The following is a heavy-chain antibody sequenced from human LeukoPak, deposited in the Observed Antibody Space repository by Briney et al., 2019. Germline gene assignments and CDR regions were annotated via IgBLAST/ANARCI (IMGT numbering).Heavy chain of an antibody. V-gene: IGHV3-23*01. D-gene: IGHD3-22*01. CDR2: ISGSGGST. CDR1: GFTFSSYA. Sequence: PGGSLRLSCAASGFTFSSYAISWVRQAPGKGLEWVSAISGSGGSTYYADSVKGGFTISRDNSKNTLYLQMNSLRAEDTAVYYCAKDLTGDYYDSSAFDYWGQGTLVTVSS. CDR3: AKDLTGDYYDSSAFDY. J-gene: IGHJ4*02.